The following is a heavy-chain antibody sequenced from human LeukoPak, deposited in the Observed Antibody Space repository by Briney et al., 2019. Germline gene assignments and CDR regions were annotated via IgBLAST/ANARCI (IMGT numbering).Heavy chain of an antibody. D-gene: IGHD5-18*01. CDR2: ISSSSIYI. Sequence: GGSLRLSCAASGFTFSRHSMNWVRQAPGKGLEWVSSISSSSIYIYYADSVKGRFTISRDNAKNSLYLQMNSLRAEDTAVYYCARGGDNYGYNFDYWGQGTLVTVSS. CDR1: GFTFSRHS. CDR3: ARGGDNYGYNFDY. J-gene: IGHJ4*02. V-gene: IGHV3-21*01.